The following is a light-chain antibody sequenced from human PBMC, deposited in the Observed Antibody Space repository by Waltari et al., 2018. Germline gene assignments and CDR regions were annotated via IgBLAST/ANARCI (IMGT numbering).Light chain of an antibody. Sequence: QLVLTQSPSASASLGASVKLTCTLSSGHSSDVIAWHQQPPEKGPRYLMKVNSDGSHIKGDDIPDRFAGSSSGAERYRSISSLQSEDEADYYCQTGGHGTWVFGGGTRLTVL. CDR2: VNSDGSH. J-gene: IGLJ3*02. V-gene: IGLV4-69*01. CDR3: QTGGHGTWV. CDR1: SGHSSDV.